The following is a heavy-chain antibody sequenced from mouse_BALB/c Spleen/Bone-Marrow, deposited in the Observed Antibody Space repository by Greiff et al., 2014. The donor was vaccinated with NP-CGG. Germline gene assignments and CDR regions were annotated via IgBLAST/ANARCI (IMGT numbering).Heavy chain of an antibody. CDR2: IFPGNVST. CDR1: GYTSTSSA. J-gene: IGHJ1*01. CDR3: SRGGWLGDYFDI. D-gene: IGHD2-3*01. V-gene: IGHV1-77*01. Sequence: VQRVESGAELVKPGASVKLSCKASGYTSTSSAINWVRQRPEQGLAWIGRIFPGNVSTEYNDKFKVKATLTSDKSSSTVYMQLSRLTSEDSAVYFCSRGGWLGDYFDIWGAGTTVTVSS.